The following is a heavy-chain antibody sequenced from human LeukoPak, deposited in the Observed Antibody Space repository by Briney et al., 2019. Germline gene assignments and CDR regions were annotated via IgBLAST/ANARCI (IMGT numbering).Heavy chain of an antibody. CDR2: ISGSGGST. Sequence: GGSLRLSCAACGFTFSSCAMRGGRQARGEGVEGVSAISGSGGSTYYADSVKGRFTISRDNSKNTLYLQMNNLRAEDTAVYYCAKTLAYCAGDCYAYYYYGMDVWGKGTTVTVSS. D-gene: IGHD2-21*02. CDR1: GFTFSSCA. V-gene: IGHV3-23*01. J-gene: IGHJ6*04. CDR3: AKTLAYCAGDCYAYYYYGMDV.